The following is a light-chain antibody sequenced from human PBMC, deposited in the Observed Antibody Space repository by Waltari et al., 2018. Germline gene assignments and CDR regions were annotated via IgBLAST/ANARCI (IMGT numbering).Light chain of an antibody. V-gene: IGLV2-11*01. CDR3: CSYAGSYTVL. CDR1: SNDVGGYNH. Sequence: QSALTQPRSVSGSPGQSVTFSCTGTSNDVGGYNHVSWYQQSPGKAPILMIYDVFNRPARIPDRFSCSKSGNTASLTISGLQADDEADYYCCSYAGSYTVLFGGGTKLTVL. CDR2: DVF. J-gene: IGLJ2*01.